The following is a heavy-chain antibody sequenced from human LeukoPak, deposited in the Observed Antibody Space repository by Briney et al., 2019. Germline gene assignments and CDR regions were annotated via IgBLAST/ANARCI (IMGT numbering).Heavy chain of an antibody. Sequence: SVKVSCKASGYTFTSYGISWVRQAPGQGLEWMGRIIPILGIANYAQKFQGRVTITADKSTSTAYMELSSLRSEGTAVYYCARWRRYYCDYWGQGTLVTVSS. J-gene: IGHJ4*02. CDR3: ARWRRYYCDY. CDR1: GYTFTSYG. CDR2: IIPILGIA. D-gene: IGHD3-10*01. V-gene: IGHV1-69*04.